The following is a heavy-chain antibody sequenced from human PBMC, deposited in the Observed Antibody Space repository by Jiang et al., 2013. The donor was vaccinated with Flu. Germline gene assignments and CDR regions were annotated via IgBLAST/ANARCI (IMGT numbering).Heavy chain of an antibody. CDR1: GGSISSSSYY. Sequence: GLVKPSETLSLTCTVSGGSISSSSYYWGWIRQSPGKGLEWIGSIYYSGNTYYKPSLKSRVTMSEDTSKNQFSLKLSSVTAADTAVYYCARLRLPYGSGSYSMFFDSWGQGTLVTVSS. CDR3: ARLRLPYGSGSYSMFFDS. D-gene: IGHD3-10*01. J-gene: IGHJ4*02. V-gene: IGHV4-39*01. CDR2: IYYSGNT.